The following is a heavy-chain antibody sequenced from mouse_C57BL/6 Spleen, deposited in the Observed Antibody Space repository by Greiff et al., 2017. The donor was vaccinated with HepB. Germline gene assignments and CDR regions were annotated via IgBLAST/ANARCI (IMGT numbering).Heavy chain of an antibody. D-gene: IGHD2-4*01. V-gene: IGHV1-82*01. CDR2: IYPGDGDT. CDR1: GYAFSSSW. J-gene: IGHJ3*01. Sequence: QVQLKQSGPELVKPGASVKISCKASGYAFSSSWMNWVKQRPGKGLEWIGRIYPGDGDTNYNGKFKGKATLTADKSSSTAYMQLSSLTSEGSAVYFCARTLYYDYGFAYWGQGTLVTVSA. CDR3: ARTLYYDYGFAY.